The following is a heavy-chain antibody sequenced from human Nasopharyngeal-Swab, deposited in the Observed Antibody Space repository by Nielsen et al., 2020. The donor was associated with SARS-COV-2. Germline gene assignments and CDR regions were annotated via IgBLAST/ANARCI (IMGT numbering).Heavy chain of an antibody. CDR2: ISSSTSTT. Sequence: GVLKISCAASGFTFSAYTMNWVRQAPGKGLEWVSYISSSTSTTYYADSVEGRFTISRDNAKNSLYLEMDSLRAEDTAVYYCARVKSFGPDVFDIWGQGTMVTVSS. D-gene: IGHD3-16*01. CDR1: GFTFSAYT. CDR3: ARVKSFGPDVFDI. J-gene: IGHJ3*02. V-gene: IGHV3-48*04.